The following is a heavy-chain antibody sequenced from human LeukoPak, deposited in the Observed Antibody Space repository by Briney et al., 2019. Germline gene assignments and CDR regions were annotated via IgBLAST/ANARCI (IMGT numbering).Heavy chain of an antibody. J-gene: IGHJ4*02. Sequence: PGRSLRLSCAASGFTFSSYGMHWVRQAPGKGLEWVAVISYDGSNKYYADSVKGRFTISRDNSKNTLYLQMNSLRAEDTAVYYCAKAAGSYHFDYWGQGTLVTVSS. V-gene: IGHV3-30*18. CDR3: AKAAGSYHFDY. CDR1: GFTFSSYG. D-gene: IGHD1-26*01. CDR2: ISYDGSNK.